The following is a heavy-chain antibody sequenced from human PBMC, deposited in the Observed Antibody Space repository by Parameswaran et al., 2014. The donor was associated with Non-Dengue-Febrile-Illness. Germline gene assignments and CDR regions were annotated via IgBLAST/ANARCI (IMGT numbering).Heavy chain of an antibody. CDR2: SKNKANSFIT. J-gene: IGHJ4*02. CDR3: ARYVTGYVGYDY. V-gene: IGHV3-72*01. D-gene: IGHD2-8*01. Sequence: VRQAPGKGLEWVGRSKNKANSFITEYAASVKGRFSISRDDSKKSLYLQMNSLRIEDTAMYYCARYVTGYVGYDYWGQGTLVTVSS.